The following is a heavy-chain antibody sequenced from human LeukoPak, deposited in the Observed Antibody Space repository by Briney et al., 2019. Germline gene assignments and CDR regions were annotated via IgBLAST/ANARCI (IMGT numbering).Heavy chain of an antibody. CDR3: ARGYCSGGSCYFDY. V-gene: IGHV3-48*04. CDR2: ISDTSRTI. Sequence: PGGSLRLSCAASGFTFSTYSMNWVRQAPGKGLEWFSYISDTSRTIYYADSVKGRFTISRDNAENSLYLQMNSLKAEDTAVYFCARGYCSGGSCYFDYWGQGTLVTVSS. J-gene: IGHJ4*02. D-gene: IGHD2-15*01. CDR1: GFTFSTYS.